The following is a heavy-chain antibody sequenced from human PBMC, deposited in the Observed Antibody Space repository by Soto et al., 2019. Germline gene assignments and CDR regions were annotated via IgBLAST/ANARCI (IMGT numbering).Heavy chain of an antibody. CDR2: IYYRGST. D-gene: IGHD6-6*01. V-gene: IGHV4-39*01. Sequence: ASETLSLTCTVSGGSFSSDDYSWAWIRQPPGKDLEWIGSIYYRGSTYYNPSLKSRITMSVDTPRNQFSLKLTSVTAADTAVYFCARRGYSTSSTAAFDIWGQGTMVTVSS. J-gene: IGHJ3*02. CDR1: GGSFSSDDYS. CDR3: ARRGYSTSSTAAFDI.